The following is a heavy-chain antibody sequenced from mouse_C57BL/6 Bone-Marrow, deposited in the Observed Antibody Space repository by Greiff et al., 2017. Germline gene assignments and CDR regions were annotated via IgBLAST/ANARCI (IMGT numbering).Heavy chain of an antibody. V-gene: IGHV5-17*01. CDR1: GFTFSDYG. Sequence: EVMLVESGGGLVKPGGSLKLSCAASGFTFSDYGMHWVRQAPEQGLEWVAYISSGSSTIYYADTVTGRFTISRDNVKNTLFLQMASLRSEDTAMYYCAREELPFDYWGQGTTLTVSS. D-gene: IGHD2-12*01. CDR3: AREELPFDY. CDR2: ISSGSSTI. J-gene: IGHJ2*01.